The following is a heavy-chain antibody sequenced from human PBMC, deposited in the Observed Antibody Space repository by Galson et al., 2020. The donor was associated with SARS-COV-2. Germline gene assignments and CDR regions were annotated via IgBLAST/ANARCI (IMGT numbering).Heavy chain of an antibody. Sequence: SGPTLVKPTQTLTLTCTFSGFSLTTPGMCVTWIRQAPGKALEWLARIDWDDDKYYSESLKTRLTISKDTSKNEVVLTMANMDPVDTATYYCARISRVAVAGKGQVHNWFDPWGQGTLVTVSS. CDR2: IDWDDDK. D-gene: IGHD6-19*01. V-gene: IGHV2-70*11. CDR3: ARISRVAVAGKGQVHNWFDP. CDR1: GFSLTTPGMC. J-gene: IGHJ5*02.